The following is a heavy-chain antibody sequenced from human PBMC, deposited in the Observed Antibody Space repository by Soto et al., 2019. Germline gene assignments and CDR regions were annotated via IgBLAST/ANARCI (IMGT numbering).Heavy chain of an antibody. V-gene: IGHV3-30*18. D-gene: IGHD3-3*01. CDR2: ISFDGSNT. J-gene: IGHJ6*02. CDR3: AKDVLRFLEWLAFYGMDV. CDR1: GFTFNSYG. Sequence: GGSLRLSCAASGFTFNSYGMHCVLQAPGKGLEWVVVISFDGSNTYYADSVKGRFTISRDNSKNTLYLQMNSLRAEDTAVHYCAKDVLRFLEWLAFYGMDVWGQGTTVTVSS.